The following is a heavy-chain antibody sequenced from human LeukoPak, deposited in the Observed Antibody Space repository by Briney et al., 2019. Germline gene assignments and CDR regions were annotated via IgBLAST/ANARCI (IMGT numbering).Heavy chain of an antibody. CDR1: GGSISSYY. D-gene: IGHD3-10*01. CDR3: ARAKYFMVRGVITAYFDY. CDR2: IYYSGST. V-gene: IGHV4-59*01. Sequence: PSETLSLTCTVSGGSISSYYWSWIRQPPGKGLEWIGYIYYSGSTNYNPSLKSRVTISVDTSKNQFSLKLSSVTAADTAVYCCARAKYFMVRGVITAYFDYWGQGTLVTVSS. J-gene: IGHJ4*02.